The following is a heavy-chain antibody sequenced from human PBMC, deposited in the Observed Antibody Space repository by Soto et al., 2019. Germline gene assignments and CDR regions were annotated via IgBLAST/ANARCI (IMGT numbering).Heavy chain of an antibody. CDR1: GYSFTDYH. J-gene: IGHJ6*02. Sequence: ASVKVSCKASGYSFTDYHIHWVRQAPGQGLEWLGRINPKSGGTSTAQKFQGRVTMTRDTSITTAYMELSRLRSDDTAVYYCGRVYRDFDYYGMDAWGQGTTVTVSS. V-gene: IGHV1-2*06. CDR2: INPKSGGT. D-gene: IGHD1-26*01. CDR3: GRVYRDFDYYGMDA.